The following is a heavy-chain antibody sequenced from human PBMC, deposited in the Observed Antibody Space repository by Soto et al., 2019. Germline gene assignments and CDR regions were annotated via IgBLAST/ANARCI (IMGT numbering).Heavy chain of an antibody. CDR3: ARRTRARSTYYFDY. D-gene: IGHD6-6*01. V-gene: IGHV2-5*02. Sequence: QISLKESGPTLVNPTQTLTLTCTFSGFSLSTSGVGVGWIRQPPGKALEWLALIYWDDDKRYSPSLKSRLTITKDTSKNQVVLTMTTMDPVGTATYYCARRTRARSTYYFDYWGQGTLVTVSS. CDR1: GFSLSTSGVG. CDR2: IYWDDDK. J-gene: IGHJ4*02.